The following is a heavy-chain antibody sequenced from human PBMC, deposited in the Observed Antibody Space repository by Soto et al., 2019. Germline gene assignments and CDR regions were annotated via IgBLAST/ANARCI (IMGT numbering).Heavy chain of an antibody. CDR1: GYTFTSYG. CDR3: ATSGGGCAKGYGSGGNWFAP. V-gene: IGHV1-18*01. CDR2: ISAYNCNT. D-gene: IGHD2-15*01. J-gene: IGHJ5*02. Sequence: QVQLVQSGAEVKKPGASVKVSCKASGYTFTSYGISWVRQAPGQGLEWMGWISAYNCNTNYAQKLQGRVTMTTDTSTSIAYMELRSLRSDDTAVYYCATSGGGCAKGYGSGGNWFAPGGQGTLVTVSS.